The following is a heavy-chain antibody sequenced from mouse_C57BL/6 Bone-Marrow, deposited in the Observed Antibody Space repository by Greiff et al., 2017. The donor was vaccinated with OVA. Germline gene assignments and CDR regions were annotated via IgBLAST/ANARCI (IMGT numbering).Heavy chain of an antibody. CDR3: ARALRRLDY. CDR2: ISYDGSN. V-gene: IGHV3-6*01. CDR1: GYSITSGYY. Sequence: EVQLMESGPGLVKPSQSLSLTCSVTGYSITSGYYWNWIRQFPGNKLEWMGYISYDGSNNYNPSLKNRISITRDTSKNQFFLKLNSVTTEDTATYYCARALRRLDYWGQGTTLTVSS. J-gene: IGHJ2*01.